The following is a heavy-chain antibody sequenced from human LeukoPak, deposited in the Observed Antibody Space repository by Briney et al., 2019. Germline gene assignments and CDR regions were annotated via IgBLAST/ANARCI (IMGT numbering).Heavy chain of an antibody. D-gene: IGHD1-1*01. J-gene: IGHJ5*02. CDR1: GYTLTSYY. V-gene: IGHV1-46*01. Sequence: ASVKVSCKVSGYTLTSYYMHWVRQAPGQGLEWMGIINPSGGSTSSAQKFQGRVTMTRDTSTSTVYMELSSLRSEDTAVYYCAREGTSGTHLNWFDPWGQGTLVTVSS. CDR2: INPSGGST. CDR3: AREGTSGTHLNWFDP.